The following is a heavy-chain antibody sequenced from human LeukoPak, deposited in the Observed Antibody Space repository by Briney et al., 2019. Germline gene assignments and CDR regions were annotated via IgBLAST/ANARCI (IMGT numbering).Heavy chain of an antibody. J-gene: IGHJ3*02. D-gene: IGHD2-15*01. V-gene: IGHV3-48*04. CDR3: ARVVYCTGGICQIFAFDT. CDR1: AFIFSGHW. Sequence: GGSLRLSCEASAFIFSGHWLNWVRQTPGKGLEWVSYISGSGDTIFYADSVKGRFIISRDNAKNSLYLQLRSLRAEDTAMYFCARVVYCTGGICQIFAFDTWGRGTMVTVSS. CDR2: ISGSGDTI.